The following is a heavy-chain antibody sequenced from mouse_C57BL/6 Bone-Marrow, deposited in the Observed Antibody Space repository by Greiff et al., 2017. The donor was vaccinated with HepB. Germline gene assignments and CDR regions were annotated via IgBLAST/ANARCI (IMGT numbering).Heavy chain of an antibody. CDR1: GYTFTNYW. V-gene: IGHV1-63*01. D-gene: IGHD1-1*01. Sequence: QVQLQQSGAELVRPGTSVKMSCKASGYTFTNYWIGWAKQRPGHGLEWIGDIYPGGGYTNYNEKFKGKATLTADKSSSTAYMQFSSLTSEDSAIYYCARGYYGIGSDYWGQGTPLSVSS. CDR2: IYPGGGYT. CDR3: ARGYYGIGSDY. J-gene: IGHJ2*01.